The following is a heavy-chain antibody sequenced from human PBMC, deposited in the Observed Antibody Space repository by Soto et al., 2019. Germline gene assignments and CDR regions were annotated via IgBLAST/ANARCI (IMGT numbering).Heavy chain of an antibody. Sequence: QVQLVQSGAEVKKPGASVKVSCKASGYTFTSYYMHWVRQAPGQGLEWMGIINPSGGSTSYAQKFQGRGTMTRVTSPSTVYMELSSLRSEDTAVYYCAGGGRGTYYYYYGMDVWGQGTTVTVSS. CDR3: AGGGRGTYYYYYGMDV. V-gene: IGHV1-46*01. CDR2: INPSGGST. D-gene: IGHD3-16*01. CDR1: GYTFTSYY. J-gene: IGHJ6*02.